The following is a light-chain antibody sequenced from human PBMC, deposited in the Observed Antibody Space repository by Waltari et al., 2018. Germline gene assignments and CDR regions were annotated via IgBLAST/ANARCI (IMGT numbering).Light chain of an antibody. V-gene: IGLV2-11*01. J-gene: IGLJ2*01. Sequence: QSALTQPRSVSGSPGQSVTISCTGTGSDVVRYNYVSWYQQYPGKAPKLMISDVYERPSGVPDRFSGSKSGNTASLTISGLQAEDEAVYYCCSYAGDYTLVFGGGTEVTVL. CDR2: DVY. CDR3: CSYAGDYTLV. CDR1: GSDVVRYNY.